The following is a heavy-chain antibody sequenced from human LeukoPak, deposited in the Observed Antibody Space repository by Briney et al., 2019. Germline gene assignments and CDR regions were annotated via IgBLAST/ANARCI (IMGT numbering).Heavy chain of an antibody. CDR1: GFTFSSYA. D-gene: IGHD6-13*01. CDR2: ISGSGGGT. CDR3: AKDPRSSWYFFDY. V-gene: IGHV3-23*01. Sequence: TGGSLRLSCAASGFTFSSYAMSWVRQAPGKGLEWVSAISGSGGGTYYADSVKGRFTISRDNSKNTLYLQMNSLRAEDTAVYYCAKDPRSSWYFFDYWGQGTLVTVSS. J-gene: IGHJ4*02.